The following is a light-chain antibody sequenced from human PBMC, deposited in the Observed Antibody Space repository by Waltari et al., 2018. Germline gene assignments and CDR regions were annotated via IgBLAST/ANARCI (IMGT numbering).Light chain of an antibody. V-gene: IGLV3-21*01. J-gene: IGLJ1*01. CDR3: QVWDANTDPGV. Sequence: SYVLTQPPSVSVAPGETARITCGGNTIERKSVQWYRQRPGQAPVLVISYDSDRPSGIPARFSGSNSGNTATLTISRVEAGDEADYYCQVWDANTDPGVFGTGTEVTVL. CDR1: TIERKS. CDR2: YDS.